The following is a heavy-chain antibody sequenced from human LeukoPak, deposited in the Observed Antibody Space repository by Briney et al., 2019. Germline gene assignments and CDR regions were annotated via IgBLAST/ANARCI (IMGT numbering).Heavy chain of an antibody. CDR2: ISAGNDNT. CDR3: ARDLGYCTGGTCYPNWFDP. D-gene: IGHD2-15*01. V-gene: IGHV1-3*01. J-gene: IGHJ5*02. Sequence: ASVKVSCKASGYTFTSYAMHWVRQAPGQRLEWMGWISAGNDNTKYSQKFQGRVTITRDTSASTAYMELSSLRSEDTAVYYCARDLGYCTGGTCYPNWFDPWGQGTLVTVSS. CDR1: GYTFTSYA.